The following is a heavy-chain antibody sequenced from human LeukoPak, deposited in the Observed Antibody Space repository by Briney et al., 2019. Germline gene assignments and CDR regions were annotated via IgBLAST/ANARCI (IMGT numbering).Heavy chain of an antibody. V-gene: IGHV1-46*01. CDR2: INPSGGST. CDR1: GYTFTSYY. CDR3: ARGRVTMIVVVLDAFDI. D-gene: IGHD3-22*01. Sequence: GASVKVSCKASGYTFTSYYMHWVRQAPGQGLEWMGIINPSGGSTSYAQKFQGRVTMTRDTSISTAYMELSRLRSDDTAVYYCARGRVTMIVVVLDAFDIWGQGTMVTVSS. J-gene: IGHJ3*02.